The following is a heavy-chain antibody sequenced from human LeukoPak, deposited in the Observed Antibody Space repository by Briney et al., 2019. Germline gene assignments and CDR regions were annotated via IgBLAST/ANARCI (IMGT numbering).Heavy chain of an antibody. Sequence: GRSLRLSCAASGFTFSSYGMHWVRQAPGKGLEWVAVISYDGSDKYYADSVKGRFTISRDNSRNTLYLQMNSLRAEDTAVYYCARDKAVGWPKPLYDAFDIWGQGTMVTVSS. J-gene: IGHJ3*02. CDR3: ARDKAVGWPKPLYDAFDI. CDR1: GFTFSSYG. CDR2: ISYDGSDK. V-gene: IGHV3-33*05. D-gene: IGHD6-19*01.